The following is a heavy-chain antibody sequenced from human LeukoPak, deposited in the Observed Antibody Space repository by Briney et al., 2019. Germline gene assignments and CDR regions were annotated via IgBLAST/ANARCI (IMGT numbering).Heavy chain of an antibody. CDR1: GFTFRSYA. D-gene: IGHD1-26*01. Sequence: GGSLRLSCAASGFTFRSYAMSWVRQAPGKGLEWVSAISGSGGSTYYADSVKGRFTISRDNSKNTMYLQMNSLSAENTAVYYFAKDRKWWELLLSVRSGFDYWGQGTLVTVSS. CDR2: ISGSGGST. CDR3: AKDRKWWELLLSVRSGFDY. J-gene: IGHJ4*02. V-gene: IGHV3-23*01.